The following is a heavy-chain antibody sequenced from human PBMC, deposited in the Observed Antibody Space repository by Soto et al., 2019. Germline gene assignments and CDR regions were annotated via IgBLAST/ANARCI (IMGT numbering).Heavy chain of an antibody. CDR1: GFTISGYW. D-gene: IGHD3-22*01. J-gene: IGHJ6*03. V-gene: IGHV3-74*01. Sequence: EVQLVESGGGLVQPGGSLRLSCAASGFTISGYWMHWVRQAPGKRLVWVSRINSDGSSTGYADSVKGRFTISRDNAKNTLYLQMKSLRAEDTAVYYCARDPMSVRRMDVWGKGTTVTVSS. CDR3: ARDPMSVRRMDV. CDR2: INSDGSST.